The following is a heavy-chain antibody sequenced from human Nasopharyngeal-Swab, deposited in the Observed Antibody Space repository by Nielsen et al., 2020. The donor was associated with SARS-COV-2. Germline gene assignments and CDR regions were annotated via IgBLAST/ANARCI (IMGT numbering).Heavy chain of an antibody. Sequence: GESLKISCTGSGFTFADSALSWVRQAPGKGLEWVAGITGGGGSTFYADSVKGRFTISRDNSKNTLYLQINSLRAEDTAVYYCAKDVAGYSSSPLDYWGQGTLVTVSS. CDR3: AKDVAGYSSSPLDY. J-gene: IGHJ4*02. CDR2: ITGGGGST. V-gene: IGHV3-23*01. D-gene: IGHD6-13*01. CDR1: GFTFADSA.